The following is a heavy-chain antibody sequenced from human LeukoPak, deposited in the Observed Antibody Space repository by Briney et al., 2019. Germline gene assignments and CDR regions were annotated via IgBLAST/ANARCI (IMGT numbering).Heavy chain of an antibody. CDR1: GGSISSYY. J-gene: IGHJ4*02. Sequence: PSETLSLTCTVSGGSISSYYWNWIRQPAGKGLEWIGRIHTSGSTNYNPSLKSRITMSVDTSKNQFSLKLSSVTAADTAVYYCARTGSGWNFDYWGQGTLVTVSS. CDR2: IHTSGST. D-gene: IGHD6-19*01. CDR3: ARTGSGWNFDY. V-gene: IGHV4-4*07.